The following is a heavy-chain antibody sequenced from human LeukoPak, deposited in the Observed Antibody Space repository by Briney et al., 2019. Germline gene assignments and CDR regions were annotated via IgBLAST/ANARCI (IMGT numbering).Heavy chain of an antibody. Sequence: GGSLRLSCAASGFTFSSYSMNWVRQAPGKGLEWVSYISSSSSTIYYADSVKGRFTISRDNAKNSLYLQMNSLRAEDTAVYYCARTRYDFWSGYSDFDYWGQGTLVTVSS. CDR2: ISSSSSTI. V-gene: IGHV3-48*01. D-gene: IGHD3-3*01. J-gene: IGHJ4*02. CDR1: GFTFSSYS. CDR3: ARTRYDFWSGYSDFDY.